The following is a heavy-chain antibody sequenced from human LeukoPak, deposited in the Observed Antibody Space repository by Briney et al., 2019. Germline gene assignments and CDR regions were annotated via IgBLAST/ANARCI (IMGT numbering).Heavy chain of an antibody. J-gene: IGHJ4*02. Sequence: SETLSLTCTVSGGSISSYYWSWIRQPPGKGLEWVGYIYYSGSTNYNPSLKSRVTISVDTSKNQFSLKLSSVTAADTAVYYCARGRKRGYSYGYYDYWGQGTLVTVSS. CDR2: IYYSGST. D-gene: IGHD5-18*01. V-gene: IGHV4-59*12. CDR1: GGSISSYY. CDR3: ARGRKRGYSYGYYDY.